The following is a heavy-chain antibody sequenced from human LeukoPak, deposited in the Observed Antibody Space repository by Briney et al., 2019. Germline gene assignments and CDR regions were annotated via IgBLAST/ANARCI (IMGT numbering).Heavy chain of an antibody. CDR1: GFTFSSYS. CDR2: ISSSSTYI. V-gene: IGHV3-21*04. J-gene: IGHJ4*02. D-gene: IGHD3-9*01. Sequence: GGSLRLSCAASGFTFSSYSMNWVRQAPGKGLEWVSSISSSSTYIYYADSVKGRFTISRDNSKNTLYLQMTSLKAEDTGVYYCAREFDYGSLTGPYWGQGTQVIVSS. CDR3: AREFDYGSLTGPY.